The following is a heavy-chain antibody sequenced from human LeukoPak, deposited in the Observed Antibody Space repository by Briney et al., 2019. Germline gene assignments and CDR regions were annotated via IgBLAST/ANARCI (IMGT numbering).Heavy chain of an antibody. CDR1: GFTFSSYS. CDR2: ISSSSSTI. Sequence: GGSLRLSCAASGFTFSSYSMNWVRQAPGKGLEWVSYISSSSSTIYYADSVKGRFTISRDNAKNPLYLQMNSLRAEDTAVYYCASPVGVTTGNAFDIWGQGTMVTVSS. CDR3: ASPVGVTTGNAFDI. J-gene: IGHJ3*02. V-gene: IGHV3-48*01. D-gene: IGHD4-17*01.